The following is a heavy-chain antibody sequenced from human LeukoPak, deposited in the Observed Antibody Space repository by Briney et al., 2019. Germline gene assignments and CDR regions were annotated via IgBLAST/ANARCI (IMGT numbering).Heavy chain of an antibody. Sequence: PGGSLRLSCAASGFTFSSYSMNWVRQAPGKGLEWVSSISSSSSSYIYYADSVKGRFTISRDNAKNSLYLQMNSLRAEDTAVYYCARGAIVGATLFDYWGQGTLVTVSS. CDR1: GFTFSSYS. J-gene: IGHJ4*02. V-gene: IGHV3-21*01. CDR3: ARGAIVGATLFDY. CDR2: ISSSSSSYI. D-gene: IGHD1-26*01.